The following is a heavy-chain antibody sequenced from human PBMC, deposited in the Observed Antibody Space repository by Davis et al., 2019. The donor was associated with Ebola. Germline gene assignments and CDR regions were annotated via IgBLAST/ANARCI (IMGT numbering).Heavy chain of an antibody. CDR3: ARGHNYAHDY. V-gene: IGHV1-2*06. CDR2: IITSSGGT. CDR1: GYTFTGYN. Sequence: ASVKVSCKASGYTFTGYNVHWVRQAPGQGLGWMGRIITSSGGTNYAQKFQGRVTMTGDTPISTVYMELSRLIFDDTAVYYCARGHNYAHDYWGQGTQVTVSS. D-gene: IGHD5-18*01. J-gene: IGHJ4*02.